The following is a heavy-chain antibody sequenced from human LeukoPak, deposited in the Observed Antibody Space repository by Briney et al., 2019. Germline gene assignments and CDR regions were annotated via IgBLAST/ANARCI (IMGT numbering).Heavy chain of an antibody. CDR1: GGSISSYY. CDR3: ARDSHGYCSGGSCYSGGWFDP. D-gene: IGHD2-15*01. CDR2: IYTSGST. J-gene: IGHJ5*02. Sequence: PSETLSLTCTVSGGSISSYYWSWIRQPAGKGLEWIGRIYTSGSTNYNPSLKSRVTMSVDTSKNQFSLKLSSVTAADTAVYYCARDSHGYCSGGSCYSGGWFDPWGQGTLVTVSS. V-gene: IGHV4-4*07.